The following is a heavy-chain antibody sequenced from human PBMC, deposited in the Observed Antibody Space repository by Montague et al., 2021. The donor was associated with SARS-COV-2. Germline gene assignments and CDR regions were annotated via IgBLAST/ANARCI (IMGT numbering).Heavy chain of an antibody. CDR3: TRDPGIAEAGSWFDY. J-gene: IGHJ4*02. Sequence: SLRLSCAASGFTFSSYQMNLFRQAPVKGLEWVSYISSSGSNKNDSDSVKGRFTISRDNAKNSLYLQMNSLRAEDTAVYYCTRDPGIAEAGSWFDYWGQGTLVTVSS. D-gene: IGHD6-19*01. V-gene: IGHV3-48*03. CDR1: GFTFSSYQ. CDR2: ISSSGSNK.